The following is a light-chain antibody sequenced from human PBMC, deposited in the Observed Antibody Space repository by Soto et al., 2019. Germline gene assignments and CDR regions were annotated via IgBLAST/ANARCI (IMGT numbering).Light chain of an antibody. Sequence: QSALTQPASVSGSPGQSITISCTETSSDVGNDNLVSWYQHHPGKAPQLVIYEATRRPSGISYRFSGSKSANTASLTISGLQPDDEADYYCSSYAGSSLLFGGGTQLTVL. J-gene: IGLJ2*01. CDR2: EAT. CDR1: SSDVGNDNL. V-gene: IGLV2-23*01. CDR3: SSYAGSSLL.